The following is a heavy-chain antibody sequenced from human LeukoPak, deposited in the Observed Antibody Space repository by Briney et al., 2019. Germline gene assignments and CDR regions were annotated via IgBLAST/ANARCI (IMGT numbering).Heavy chain of an antibody. CDR2: ISWNSGSI. Sequence: GRSLRLSCAASGFTFDDYAMHWVRQAPGKGLEWVSGISWNSGSIGYADSVKGRFTISRDNAKNSLYLQMNSLRVEDTALYYCAKDKVEWLVDAFDIWGQGTMVTVSS. CDR3: AKDKVEWLVDAFDI. V-gene: IGHV3-9*01. D-gene: IGHD6-19*01. J-gene: IGHJ3*02. CDR1: GFTFDDYA.